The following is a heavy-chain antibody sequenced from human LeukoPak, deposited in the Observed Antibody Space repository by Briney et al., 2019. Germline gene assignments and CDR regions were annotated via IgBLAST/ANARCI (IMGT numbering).Heavy chain of an antibody. J-gene: IGHJ6*03. CDR1: GGSISSSSYY. CDR3: ARAPIVVVPAAMSDYYYYYYMDV. D-gene: IGHD2-2*01. V-gene: IGHV4-39*07. Sequence: PSETLSLTCTVSGGSISSSSYYWGWIRQPPGKGLEWIGSIYYSGSTYYNPSLKSRVTISVDTSKNQFSLKLSSVTAADTAVYYCARAPIVVVPAAMSDYYYYYYMDVWGKGTTVTVSS. CDR2: IYYSGST.